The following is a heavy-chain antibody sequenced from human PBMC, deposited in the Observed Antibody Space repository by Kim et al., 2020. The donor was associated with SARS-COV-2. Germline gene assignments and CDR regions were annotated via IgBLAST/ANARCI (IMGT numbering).Heavy chain of an antibody. CDR3: AKDGPDGYCGGDCFPDY. CDR1: GFTFSSYG. D-gene: IGHD2-21*02. V-gene: IGHV3-33*06. Sequence: GRSLRLSCAASGFTFSSYGMHWVRQAPGKGLEWVAVIWYDGSNKYYADSVKGRFTISRDNSKNTLYLQMNSLRAEDTAVYYCAKDGPDGYCGGDCFPDYWGQGTLVTVSS. J-gene: IGHJ4*02. CDR2: IWYDGSNK.